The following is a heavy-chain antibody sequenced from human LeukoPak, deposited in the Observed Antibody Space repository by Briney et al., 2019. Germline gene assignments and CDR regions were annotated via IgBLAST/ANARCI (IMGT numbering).Heavy chain of an antibody. J-gene: IGHJ5*02. CDR1: GYTFTSYY. D-gene: IGHD3-10*01. CDR2: INPSGGST. CDR3: ARSDGSGCYYHNWFDP. V-gene: IGHV1-46*01. Sequence: ASVKVSCKASGYTFTSYYMHWVRQSPGQGLGWMGIINPSGGSTSYAQKFQGRVTMIRDTSTSTAYMGLSSLRSEDTAVYYCARSDGSGCYYHNWFDPWGQGTLVTVSS.